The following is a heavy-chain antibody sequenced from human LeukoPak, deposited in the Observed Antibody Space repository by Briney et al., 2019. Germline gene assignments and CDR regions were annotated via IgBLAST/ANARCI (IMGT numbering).Heavy chain of an antibody. D-gene: IGHD3-10*01. V-gene: IGHV3-21*03. CDR3: ARDCWDYGSGSYCGIDY. CDR1: GFTFSSYN. Sequence: GGSLRLSCVPPGFTFSSYNMNWVRQAPGKGLEWVSSITSSSNYIYCADSVKGRFTISRDNAKNSLYLQMNSLRAEDTTVYYCARDCWDYGSGSYCGIDYWGQGTLVTVSS. J-gene: IGHJ4*02. CDR2: ITSSSNYI.